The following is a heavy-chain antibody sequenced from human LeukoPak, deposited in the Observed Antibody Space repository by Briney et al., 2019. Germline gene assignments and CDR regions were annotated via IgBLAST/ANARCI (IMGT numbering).Heavy chain of an antibody. Sequence: GGSLRLSCAASGFTFSNAWMSWVRQAPGKGLEWVGYIKSNLDGGATDYAAPVKGRFTISRDDSKNTLYLQMNSLKTEDTAVYYCTTDFPDFWWGQGTLVTVSS. D-gene: IGHD3/OR15-3a*01. V-gene: IGHV3-15*01. J-gene: IGHJ4*02. CDR3: TTDFPDFW. CDR2: IKSNLDGGAT. CDR1: GFTFSNAW.